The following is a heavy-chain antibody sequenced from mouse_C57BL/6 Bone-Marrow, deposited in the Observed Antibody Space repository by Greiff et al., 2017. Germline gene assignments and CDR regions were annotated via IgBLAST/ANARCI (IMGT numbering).Heavy chain of an antibody. CDR1: GFTFSSYA. J-gene: IGHJ1*03. D-gene: IGHD1-1*01. CDR2: ISSGGDYI. CDR3: TRDRDYGSRGGYFDV. Sequence: EVQLQESGAGLVKPGGSLKLSCAASGFTFSSYAMSWVRQTPEKRLEWVAYISSGGDYIYYADTVKGRFTISRDNARNTLYLQMSSLKSEDTAMYYCTRDRDYGSRGGYFDVWGTGTTVTVSS. V-gene: IGHV5-9-1*02.